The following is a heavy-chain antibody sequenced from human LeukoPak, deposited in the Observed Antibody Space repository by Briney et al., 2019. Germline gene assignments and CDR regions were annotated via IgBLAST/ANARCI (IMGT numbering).Heavy chain of an antibody. CDR3: ASIAANYFDY. CDR1: GGSFSGYY. CDR2: INHSGST. J-gene: IGHJ4*02. D-gene: IGHD6-25*01. V-gene: IGHV4-34*01. Sequence: SETPSLTCAAYGGSFSGYYWSWIRQPPGKGLEWIGEINHSGSTNYNPSLKSRVTISVDTSKNQFSLKLSSVTAADTAVYYCASIAANYFDYWGQGTLVTVSS.